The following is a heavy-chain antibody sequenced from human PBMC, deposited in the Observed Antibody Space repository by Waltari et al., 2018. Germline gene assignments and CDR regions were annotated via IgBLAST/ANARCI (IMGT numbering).Heavy chain of an antibody. J-gene: IGHJ4*02. Sequence: QVQLQESGPGLVKPSETLSLTCTVSGGSISSYYWSWIRQPPGKGLEWIGYIYTSGSTNYNPSLKSRVTISVDTSKNQFSLKLSSVTAADTAVYYCARLRGFRELFPDYWGQGTLVTVSS. CDR1: GGSISSYY. D-gene: IGHD3-10*01. CDR3: ARLRGFRELFPDY. CDR2: IYTSGST. V-gene: IGHV4-4*09.